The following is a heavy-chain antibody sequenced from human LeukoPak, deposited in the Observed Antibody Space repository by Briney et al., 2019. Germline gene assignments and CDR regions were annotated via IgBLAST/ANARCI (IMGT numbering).Heavy chain of an antibody. CDR1: GFTFGDYA. CDR3: TRFYMTTDDY. V-gene: IGHV3-49*04. J-gene: IGHJ4*02. Sequence: GRSLRLSCTASGFTFGDYAMSWVRQAPGKGLEWVGFIRSKAYGGTTEYAASVEGRFTISRDDSKSIAYLQMNSLKTEDTAVYYCTRFYMTTDDYWGQGTLVTVSS. D-gene: IGHD4-17*01. CDR2: IRSKAYGGTT.